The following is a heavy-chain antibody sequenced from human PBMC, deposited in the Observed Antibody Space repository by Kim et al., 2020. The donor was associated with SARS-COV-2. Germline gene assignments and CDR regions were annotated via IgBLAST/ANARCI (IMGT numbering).Heavy chain of an antibody. V-gene: IGHV1-3*01. CDR3: ARVEWELRWRFAFDI. Sequence: ASVKVSCKASGYTFTSYAMHWVRQAPGQRLEWMGWINAGNGNTKYSQKFQGRVTITRDTSASTAYMELSSLRSEDTAVYYCARVEWELRWRFAFDIWGQGTMVTVSS. J-gene: IGHJ3*02. CDR1: GYTFTSYA. D-gene: IGHD1-26*01. CDR2: INAGNGNT.